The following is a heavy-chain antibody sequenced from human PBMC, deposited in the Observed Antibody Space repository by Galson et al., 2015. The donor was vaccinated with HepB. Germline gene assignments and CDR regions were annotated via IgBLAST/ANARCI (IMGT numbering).Heavy chain of an antibody. CDR1: GFTFSNYA. V-gene: IGHV3-30-3*01. J-gene: IGHJ3*02. CDR3: ARGNSGPTTGLSAFDI. CDR2: ISYNGDNK. Sequence: SLRLSCADSGFTFSNYAMHWVRQAPGKGLEWVAFISYNGDNKYYADSVKGRFTISRDNSKNTLYVQMNSLTAADTAVYYCARGNSGPTTGLSAFDIWGQGTMVSVSS. D-gene: IGHD2/OR15-2a*01.